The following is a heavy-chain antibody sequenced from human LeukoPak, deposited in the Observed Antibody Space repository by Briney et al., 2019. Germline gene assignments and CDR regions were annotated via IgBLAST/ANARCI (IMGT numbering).Heavy chain of an antibody. D-gene: IGHD3-9*01. V-gene: IGHV1-2*02. J-gene: IGHJ4*02. CDR1: GYSFTGYY. Sequence: ASVKVSCKASGYSFTGYYMYWVRQAPGQGLEWMGWINPDSGGTNYAQRFQGRVTMSRDTSISTVYMELSRLRSDDTAVYYCAGWSYDLLTGFDYWGQGTLVTVSS. CDR3: AGWSYDLLTGFDY. CDR2: INPDSGGT.